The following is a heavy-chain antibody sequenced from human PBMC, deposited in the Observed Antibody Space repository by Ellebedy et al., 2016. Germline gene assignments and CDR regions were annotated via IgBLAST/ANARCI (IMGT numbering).Heavy chain of an antibody. J-gene: IGHJ4*02. V-gene: IGHV3-21*01. CDR3: ARDPLDFDSSGYYFDY. CDR1: GFTFSSYS. D-gene: IGHD3-22*01. CDR2: ISSSSSYI. Sequence: GGSLRLSCAASGFTFSSYSMNWVRQAPGKGLEWVSSISSSSSYIYYADSVKGRFTISRDNAKNSLYLQMNSLRAEDTAVYYCARDPLDFDSSGYYFDYWGQGTLVAVSS.